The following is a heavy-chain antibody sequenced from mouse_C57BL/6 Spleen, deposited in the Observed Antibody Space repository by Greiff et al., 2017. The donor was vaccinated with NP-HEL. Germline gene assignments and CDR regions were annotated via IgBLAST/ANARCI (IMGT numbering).Heavy chain of an antibody. CDR3: ARRLRYYFDY. Sequence: QVQLQQPGAELVKPGASVKMSCKASVYTFTSYWITWVKQRPGQGLEWIGVIYHDSGSNNYNEKFKSKATLTVDTSSSTAYMQLSSLTSEDSAVYYCARRLRYYFDYGGQGTTLTVSS. CDR2: IYHDSGSN. V-gene: IGHV1-55*01. J-gene: IGHJ2*01. CDR1: VYTFTSYW. D-gene: IGHD2-4*01.